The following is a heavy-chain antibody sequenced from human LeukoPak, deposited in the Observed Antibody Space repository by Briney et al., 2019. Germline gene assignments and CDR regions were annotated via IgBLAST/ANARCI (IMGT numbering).Heavy chain of an antibody. D-gene: IGHD3-16*01. J-gene: IGHJ4*02. CDR1: GFTFSDNN. Sequence: AGGSLRLSCAASGFTFSDNNMIWVRQAPGKGLEWVSTLHRDGSVRYADSVNGRFTISRDDSKNTLSLQMSSLRDGDTAVYYCVRVHGGGYWGQGTLVTVSS. CDR2: LHRDGSV. V-gene: IGHV3-53*01. CDR3: VRVHGGGY.